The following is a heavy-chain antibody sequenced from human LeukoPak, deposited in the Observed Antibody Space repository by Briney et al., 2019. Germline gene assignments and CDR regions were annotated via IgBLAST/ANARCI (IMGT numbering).Heavy chain of an antibody. CDR2: ISASNGNT. D-gene: IGHD3-22*01. V-gene: IGHV1-18*01. J-gene: IGHJ4*02. CDR1: GYTLTIYD. Sequence: GASVKVSCKASGYTLTIYDINWVRQAPGQGLEWMGWISASNGNTNYAQKLQGRVTMTTDTSTSTAYMELRSLRADDTAVYYCARDMATMIVVVITPSFDYWGQGTLITVSS. CDR3: ARDMATMIVVVITPSFDY.